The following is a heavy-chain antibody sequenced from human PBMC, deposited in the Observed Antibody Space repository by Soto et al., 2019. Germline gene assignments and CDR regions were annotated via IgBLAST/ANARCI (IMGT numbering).Heavy chain of an antibody. Sequence: GASVRLSCKVLDSTLTSIGISGVRRPPGQGLEWMGWINPNSGGTNYAQKFQGRVTMTRDTSISTAYMELSRLRSDDTAVYYCARVPQWLAYFDYWGQGPLGTVPQ. CDR2: INPNSGGT. CDR1: DSTLTSIG. CDR3: ARVPQWLAYFDY. V-gene: IGHV1-2*02. J-gene: IGHJ4*02. D-gene: IGHD6-19*01.